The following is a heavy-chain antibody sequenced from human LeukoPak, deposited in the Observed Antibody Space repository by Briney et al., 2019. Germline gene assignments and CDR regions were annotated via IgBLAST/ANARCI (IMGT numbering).Heavy chain of an antibody. J-gene: IGHJ5*02. V-gene: IGHV3-7*01. D-gene: IGHD3-22*01. CDR1: GFTFSSYW. Sequence: GGSLRLSCAASGFTFSSYWMSWVRQAPGKGLEWVANIKQDGSEKYYVDSVKGRFTISRDNAKNSLYLQMNSLRAEDTAVYYCARGGGYYQGGWFDPWGQGTLVTVSS. CDR2: IKQDGSEK. CDR3: ARGGGYYQGGWFDP.